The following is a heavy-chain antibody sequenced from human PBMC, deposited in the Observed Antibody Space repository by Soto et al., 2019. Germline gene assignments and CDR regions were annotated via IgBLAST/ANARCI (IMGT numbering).Heavy chain of an antibody. CDR2: IIPILGIA. J-gene: IGHJ4*02. CDR1: GGTFSSYT. Sequence: ASVKVSCKASGGTFSSYTISWVRQAPGQGLEWMGRIIPILGIANYAQKFQGRVTITADKSTSTAYMELSSLRSEDTAVHYCARIFIAAAGSFDYWGQGTLVTVSS. CDR3: ARIFIAAAGSFDY. D-gene: IGHD6-13*01. V-gene: IGHV1-69*02.